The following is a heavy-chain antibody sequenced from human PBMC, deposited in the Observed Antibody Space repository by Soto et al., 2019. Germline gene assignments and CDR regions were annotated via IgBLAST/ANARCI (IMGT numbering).Heavy chain of an antibody. CDR3: ARTSIFGVVLNAFDI. Sequence: QVQLQESGPGLVKPSQTLSLTCTVSGGSFSGGGYYWSWIRQHPGKSLEWMGYISYRGSTKYKPSLQSRITVSIDTSKNQFSLGLTSVTAADTAIYFCARTSIFGVVLNAFDIWGQGTLVTVSS. J-gene: IGHJ3*02. V-gene: IGHV4-31*03. D-gene: IGHD3-3*01. CDR1: GGSFSGGGYY. CDR2: ISYRGST.